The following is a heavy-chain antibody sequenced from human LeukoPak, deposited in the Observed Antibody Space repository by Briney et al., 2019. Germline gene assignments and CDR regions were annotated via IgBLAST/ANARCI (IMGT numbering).Heavy chain of an antibody. CDR1: GGSISGYY. Sequence: PSENLSLTCTVSGGSISGYYWGWIRQPPGKGLEWIGYIYYSGSTNYNPSLKSRVTISVDTSKNQFSLKLSSVTAADTAVYYCARVSRGGLRYFDWLLWYFDLWGRGTLVTVSS. J-gene: IGHJ2*01. V-gene: IGHV4-59*01. CDR2: IYYSGST. CDR3: ARVSRGGLRYFDWLLWYFDL. D-gene: IGHD3-9*01.